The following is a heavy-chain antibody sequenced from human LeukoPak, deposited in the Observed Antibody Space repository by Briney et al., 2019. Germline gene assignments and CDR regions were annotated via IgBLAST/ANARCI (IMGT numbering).Heavy chain of an antibody. J-gene: IGHJ5*02. Sequence: GESLKISCKGSGYSFTSYWIGWVRQMPGKGLEWMGIIYPGDSDTRYSPSFQGQVTISADKSISTAYLQWSSLKASDTAMYYCARGKVVPAAMNNWFDPWGQGTLVTVSS. CDR2: IYPGDSDT. V-gene: IGHV5-51*01. CDR1: GYSFTSYW. D-gene: IGHD2-2*01. CDR3: ARGKVVPAAMNNWFDP.